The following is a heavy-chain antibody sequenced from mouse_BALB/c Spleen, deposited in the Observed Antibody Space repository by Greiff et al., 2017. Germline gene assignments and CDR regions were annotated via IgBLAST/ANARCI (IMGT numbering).Heavy chain of an antibody. J-gene: IGHJ4*01. V-gene: IGHV1-54*01. Sequence: QVHVKQSGAELVRPGTSVKVSCKASGYAFTNYLIEWVKQRPGQGLEWIGVINPGSGGTNYNEKFKGKATLTADKSSSTAYMQLSSLTSDDSAVYFCARGGGYDDAMDYWGQGTSVTVSS. CDR2: INPGSGGT. CDR3: ARGGGYDDAMDY. D-gene: IGHD2-14*01. CDR1: GYAFTNYL.